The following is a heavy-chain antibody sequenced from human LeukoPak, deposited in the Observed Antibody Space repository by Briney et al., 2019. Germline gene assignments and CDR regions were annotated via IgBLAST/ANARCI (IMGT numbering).Heavy chain of an antibody. CDR3: ARVSITGTTSNWFDP. CDR2: INHSGST. J-gene: IGHJ5*02. Sequence: KPAETLSLTCAVYGGSFSGYYWSWIRQPPGKGLEWIGEINHSGSTNYNPSLKSRVTISVDTPKNQFSLKLSSVSAADTAVYSCARVSITGTTSNWFDPWGQGTLVTVSS. CDR1: GGSFSGYY. D-gene: IGHD1-7*01. V-gene: IGHV4-34*01.